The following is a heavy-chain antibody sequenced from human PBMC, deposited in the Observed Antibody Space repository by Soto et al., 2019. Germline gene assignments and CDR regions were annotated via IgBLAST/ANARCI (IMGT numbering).Heavy chain of an antibody. CDR1: GFSLSTSGVG. J-gene: IGHJ6*03. CDR2: IYWDDDK. V-gene: IGHV2-5*02. Sequence: QITLKESGPTLVKPTQTLTLTCTFSGFSLSTSGVGVGWLRQPPGKALEWLALIYWDDDKRYSPSLKSRLTITKDTSQNQVVLTMTNMDPVDTATYYCAHKSYYYYYMDVWGKGTTVTVSS. CDR3: AHKSYYYYYMDV.